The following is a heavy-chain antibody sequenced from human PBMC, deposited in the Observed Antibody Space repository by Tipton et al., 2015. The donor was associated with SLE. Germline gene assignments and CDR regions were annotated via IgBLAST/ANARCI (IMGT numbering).Heavy chain of an antibody. D-gene: IGHD3-10*01. CDR2: IYHSGST. J-gene: IGHJ3*02. Sequence: LRLSCAVSGYSISSGYYWGWIWHPPGKGLEWIGSIYHSGSTYYNPSLKSRVTISVDTSKNQFSLKLSSVTAADTAVYYCAIRGAAGYDAFDIWGQGTMVTVSS. V-gene: IGHV4-38-2*01. CDR1: GYSISSGYY. CDR3: AIRGAAGYDAFDI.